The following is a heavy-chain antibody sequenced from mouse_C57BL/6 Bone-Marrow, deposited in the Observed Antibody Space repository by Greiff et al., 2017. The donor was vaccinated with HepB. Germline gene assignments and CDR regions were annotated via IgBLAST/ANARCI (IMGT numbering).Heavy chain of an antibody. CDR3: VRVTTVPSMDY. V-gene: IGHV10-1*01. D-gene: IGHD1-1*01. J-gene: IGHJ4*01. CDR1: GFSFNTYA. CDR2: IRSKSNNYAT. Sequence: EVQRVESGGGLVQPKGSLKLSCAASGFSFNTYAMNWVRQAPGKGLEWVARIRSKSNNYATYYADSVKDRFTISRDDSESMLYLQMNNLKTEDTAMYYCVRVTTVPSMDYWGQGTSVTVSS.